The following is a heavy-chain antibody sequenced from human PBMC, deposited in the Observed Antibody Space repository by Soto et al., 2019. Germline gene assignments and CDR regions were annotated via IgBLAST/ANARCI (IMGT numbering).Heavy chain of an antibody. V-gene: IGHV4-61*08. J-gene: IGHJ3*02. CDR2: IYYSGST. CDR3: ERGPNDRALLDAFDI. CDR1: GGSISSGGYY. Sequence: SETLSLTCTVSGGSISSGGYYWSWIRQHPGKGLEWIGYIYYSGSTNYNPSLKSRVTISVDTSKNQFSLKLSSVTAADTAVYYCERGPNDRALLDAFDIWGQGTMVTVSS.